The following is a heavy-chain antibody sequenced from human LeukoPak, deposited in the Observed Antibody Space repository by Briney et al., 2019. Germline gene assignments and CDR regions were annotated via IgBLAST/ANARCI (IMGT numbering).Heavy chain of an antibody. Sequence: ASVKVSCKTSGYTFTGYYLHWVRQAPGQGLEWMGWINPNSGATNYAQKFQGRVTMTRDTSITTAYMELSRLRSDDTAAYYCARAHMTTVTLGDYWGQGTPVTVSS. CDR2: INPNSGAT. D-gene: IGHD4-11*01. CDR1: GYTFTGYY. J-gene: IGHJ4*02. CDR3: ARAHMTTVTLGDY. V-gene: IGHV1-2*02.